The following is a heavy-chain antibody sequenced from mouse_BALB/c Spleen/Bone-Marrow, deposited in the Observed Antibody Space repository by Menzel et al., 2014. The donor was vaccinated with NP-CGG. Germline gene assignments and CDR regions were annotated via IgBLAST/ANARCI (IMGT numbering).Heavy chain of an antibody. CDR2: IRNKANGYTT. Sequence: EVKLVESGGGLVQPGGSERLSCAPSGFTFTDYYMSWVRQPPGKALEWLGFIRNKANGYTTEYSASVKGRFTISRDNSQSILYLQMNTLRAEDSATYYCARGWITTGFAYWGQGTLVTVSA. J-gene: IGHJ3*01. CDR1: GFTFTDYY. CDR3: ARGWITTGFAY. D-gene: IGHD1-1*01. V-gene: IGHV7-3*02.